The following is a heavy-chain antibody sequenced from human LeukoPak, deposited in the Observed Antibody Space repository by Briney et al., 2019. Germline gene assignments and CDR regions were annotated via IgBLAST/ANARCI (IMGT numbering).Heavy chain of an antibody. V-gene: IGHV4-39*01. D-gene: IGHD6-19*01. J-gene: IGHJ5*02. CDR3: ARGRSGWFSNWFDP. CDR1: GGSIRSSSYY. Sequence: PSETLSLTCTVSGGSIRSSSYYWGWIRQPPGKGLEWIGCIYYTGSTYYNPSLKSRVTISVDTSKNQFSLKLSSVTAADTAVYYCARGRSGWFSNWFDPWGQGTLVTVSS. CDR2: IYYTGST.